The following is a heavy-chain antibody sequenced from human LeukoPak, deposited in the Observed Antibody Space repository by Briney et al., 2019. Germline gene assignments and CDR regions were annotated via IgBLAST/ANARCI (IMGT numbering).Heavy chain of an antibody. CDR2: INHSGST. CDR3: ARAYGGSTAVYCHNWFDP. D-gene: IGHD2-8*01. Sequence: SETLSLTCAVYGGSFSGYYWSWIRQAPGKGLEWIGEINHSGSTNYNPSLKSRVAMSVDTSKNQFSLKLSSVTAADTAVYYCARAYGGSTAVYCHNWFDPWGQGTLVTVSS. J-gene: IGHJ5*02. CDR1: GGSFSGYY. V-gene: IGHV4-34*01.